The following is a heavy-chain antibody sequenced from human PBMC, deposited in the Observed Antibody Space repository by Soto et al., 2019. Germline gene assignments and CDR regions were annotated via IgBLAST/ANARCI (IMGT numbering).Heavy chain of an antibody. V-gene: IGHV3-30*03. J-gene: IGHJ4*02. Sequence: QVQLVESGGGVVQPGRSLRLSCAVSGFTFSTYGMHWVRQAPGKGLEWVAIISYDGSNKYYGDSVKGRFTISRDNSKNTLYLQMNSLRAEDTAVYYCARGLLEPALSWLCDYWGQGTLVTVSS. CDR2: ISYDGSNK. CDR3: ARGLLEPALSWLCDY. D-gene: IGHD1-1*01. CDR1: GFTFSTYG.